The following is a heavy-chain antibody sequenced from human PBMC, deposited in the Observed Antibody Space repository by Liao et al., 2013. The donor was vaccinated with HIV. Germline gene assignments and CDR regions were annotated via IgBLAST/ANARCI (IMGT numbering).Heavy chain of an antibody. CDR1: GGSISSGDYY. CDR2: IYYSGST. Sequence: QVQLQESGPGLVKPSETLSLTCTVSGGSISSGDYYWSWIRQPPGKGLEWIGYIYYSGSTYYNPSLKSRVFISADTSSNHVSLKLTSVTAADTAVYYCARVQWXPAPNWYSDLWGRGTLVIVSS. CDR3: ARVQWXPAPNWYSDL. V-gene: IGHV4-30-4*08. J-gene: IGHJ2*01. D-gene: IGHD1-26*01.